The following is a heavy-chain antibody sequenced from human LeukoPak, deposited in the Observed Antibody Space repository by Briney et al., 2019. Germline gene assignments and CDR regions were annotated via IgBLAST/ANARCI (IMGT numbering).Heavy chain of an antibody. CDR3: ARQYGAMVRGVFDY. J-gene: IGHJ4*02. V-gene: IGHV3-23*01. Sequence: GGSLRLSCAASGFTFSSYAMSWVRQAPGKGLEWVSAISGSGGSTYYADSVKGRFTISRDNAKNSLYLQMNSLRAEDTAVYYCARQYGAMVRGVFDYWGQGTLVTVSS. CDR1: GFTFSSYA. CDR2: ISGSGGST. D-gene: IGHD3-10*01.